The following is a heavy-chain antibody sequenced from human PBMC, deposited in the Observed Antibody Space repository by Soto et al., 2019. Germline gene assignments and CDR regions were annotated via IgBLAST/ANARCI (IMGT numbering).Heavy chain of an antibody. J-gene: IGHJ3*02. CDR1: GFTFSRYG. D-gene: IGHD2-8*01. V-gene: IGHV3-33*01. Sequence: GGSLILSCTASGFTFSRYGMHWVRQAPGKGLEWVAVIWHDGNKKYHADSVKGRFTISRDNSKNTLYLQMNSLRAEDTALYYCARAGADFQMGDEFDIWGQGTMVTVSS. CDR2: IWHDGNKK. CDR3: ARAGADFQMGDEFDI.